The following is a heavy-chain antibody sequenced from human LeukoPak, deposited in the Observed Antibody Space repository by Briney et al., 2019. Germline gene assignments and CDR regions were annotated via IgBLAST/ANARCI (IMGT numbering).Heavy chain of an antibody. V-gene: IGHV3-74*01. CDR2: TNSDGSDA. CDR3: AREFYLHSDNYDSGN. Sequence: QAGGSLRLSCAASGFTFSTYWMHWVRQAPGKGLVWVSRTNSDGSDASYADSVKGRFTISRDNAKNTLYLQMNSLRAEDTAVYYCAREFYLHSDNYDSGNWGQGTLVTVSS. J-gene: IGHJ4*02. D-gene: IGHD3-16*01. CDR1: GFTFSTYW.